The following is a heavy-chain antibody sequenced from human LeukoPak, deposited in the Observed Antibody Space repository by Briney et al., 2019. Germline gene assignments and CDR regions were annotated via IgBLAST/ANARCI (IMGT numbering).Heavy chain of an antibody. Sequence: QPGGSLRLSCAASGFTVSSNYMSWVRQAPGKGLEWVSVIYSGGSTYYADSVKGRFTISRDNSKNTLYLQMNSLRAEDTAVYYCAKGGSGSYYSPLNYWGQGTLVTVSS. CDR3: AKGGSGSYYSPLNY. D-gene: IGHD3-10*01. CDR2: IYSGGST. CDR1: GFTVSSNY. V-gene: IGHV3-66*01. J-gene: IGHJ4*02.